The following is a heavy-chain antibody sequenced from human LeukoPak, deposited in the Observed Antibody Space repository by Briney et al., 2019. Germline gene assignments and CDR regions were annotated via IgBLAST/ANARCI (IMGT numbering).Heavy chain of an antibody. J-gene: IGHJ6*02. D-gene: IGHD2-2*01. CDR1: GYTFTSYD. CDR2: MNPNSGNT. V-gene: IGHV1-8*01. CDR3: ARGVTPASSTFYYYYGMDV. Sequence: ASVKVSCKASGYTFTSYDINWVRQATGQGLEWMGWMNPNSGNTGYAQKFQGRVTMTRNTSISTAYMELSSLRSEDTAVYYCARGVTPASSTFYYYYGMDVRGQGTTVTVSS.